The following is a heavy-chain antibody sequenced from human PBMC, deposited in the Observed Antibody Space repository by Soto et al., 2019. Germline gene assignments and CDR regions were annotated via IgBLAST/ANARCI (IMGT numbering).Heavy chain of an antibody. CDR3: MRQLVFDYYYYGMDV. CDR1: GFTFSNAW. CDR2: IKSKTDGGTT. Sequence: AGGSLRLSCAASGFTFSNAWMNWVRQAPGKGLEWVGRIKSKTDGGTTDYAAPVKGRFTISRDDSKNTLYLQMNSLKTEDTAVYYCMRQLVFDYYYYGMDVWGQGTTVTVSS. V-gene: IGHV3-15*07. D-gene: IGHD6-13*01. J-gene: IGHJ6*02.